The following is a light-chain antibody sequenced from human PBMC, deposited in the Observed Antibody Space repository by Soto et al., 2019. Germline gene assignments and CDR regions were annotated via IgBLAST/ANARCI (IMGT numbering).Light chain of an antibody. CDR1: SSDVGSYNL. Sequence: QSVLTQPASVSGSPGQSITISCTGTSSDVGSYNLVSWYQQHPGKAPKLMIYEGSKRPSGVSNRFSGSKSGNTASLTISGLQAEDEADYYCCSYASSSILYVFGTGTKVTVL. V-gene: IGLV2-23*01. CDR2: EGS. J-gene: IGLJ1*01. CDR3: CSYASSSILYV.